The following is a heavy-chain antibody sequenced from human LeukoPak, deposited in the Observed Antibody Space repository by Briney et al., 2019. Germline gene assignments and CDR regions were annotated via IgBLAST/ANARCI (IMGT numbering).Heavy chain of an antibody. V-gene: IGHV4-59*01. Sequence: SETLSLTCTVSGGSISSYYWSWIRQPPGKGLEWIGYIYYSGSTNYNPSLKSRVTISVDTSKNQFSLKLSSVTAADTAVYYCARVGTLTAFDIWGQGTMVTVSS. CDR3: ARVGTLTAFDI. CDR1: GGSISSYY. J-gene: IGHJ3*02. CDR2: IYYSGST. D-gene: IGHD1-26*01.